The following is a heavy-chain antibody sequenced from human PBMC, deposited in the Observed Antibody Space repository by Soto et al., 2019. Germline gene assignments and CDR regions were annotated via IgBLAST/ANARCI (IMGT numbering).Heavy chain of an antibody. Sequence: SETLSLTCTVSGGSISSGGYYWSWIRQHPGKGLEWIGYIYYSGSTYYNPSLKSRVTISVDTSKNQFSLKLSSVTAADTAVYYCARTGGLTDKYYYYYYGMDVWGQGTTVTVSS. CDR2: IYYSGST. J-gene: IGHJ6*02. D-gene: IGHD5-12*01. CDR3: ARTGGLTDKYYYYYYGMDV. CDR1: GGSISSGGYY. V-gene: IGHV4-31*03.